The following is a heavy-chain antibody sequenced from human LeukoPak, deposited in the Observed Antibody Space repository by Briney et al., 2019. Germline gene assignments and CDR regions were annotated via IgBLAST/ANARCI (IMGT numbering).Heavy chain of an antibody. J-gene: IGHJ4*02. Sequence: GASVKVSCKVSGYTLTELSMHWVRQAPGKGLEWMGGFDPEDGETIYAQKFQGRVTMTEDTSTDTAYMELSSLRSEDTAVYYCATVMLNCSSTSCYQYYFDYWAREPWSPSPQ. V-gene: IGHV1-24*01. CDR3: ATVMLNCSSTSCYQYYFDY. D-gene: IGHD2-2*01. CDR2: FDPEDGET. CDR1: GYTLTELS.